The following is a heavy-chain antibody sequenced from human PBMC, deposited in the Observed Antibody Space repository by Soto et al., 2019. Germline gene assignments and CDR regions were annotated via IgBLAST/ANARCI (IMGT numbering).Heavy chain of an antibody. V-gene: IGHV3-30*18. J-gene: IGHJ4*02. CDR1: GFTFSSYG. CDR2: ISYDGSNK. D-gene: IGHD6-6*01. Sequence: ESGGGVVQPGRSLRLSCAASGFTFSSYGMHWVRQAPGKGLEWVAVISYDGSNKYYADSVKGRFTISRDNSKNTLYLQMNSLRAEDTAVYYCAKHGRIAARRGPTVFDYWGQGTLVTVSS. CDR3: AKHGRIAARRGPTVFDY.